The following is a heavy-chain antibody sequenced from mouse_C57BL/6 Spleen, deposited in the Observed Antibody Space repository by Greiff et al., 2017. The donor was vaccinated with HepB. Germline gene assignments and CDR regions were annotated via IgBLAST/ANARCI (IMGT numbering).Heavy chain of an antibody. V-gene: IGHV5-2*01. CDR3: ARLYYGNYEVFAY. CDR2: INSDGGST. J-gene: IGHJ3*01. CDR1: EYEFPSHD. D-gene: IGHD2-1*01. Sequence: VQLQQSGGGLVQPGESLKLSCESNEYEFPSHDMSWVRKTPEKRLELVAAINSDGGSTYYPDTMERRFIISRDNTKKTLYLQMSSLRSEDTALYYCARLYYGNYEVFAYWGQGTLVTVSA.